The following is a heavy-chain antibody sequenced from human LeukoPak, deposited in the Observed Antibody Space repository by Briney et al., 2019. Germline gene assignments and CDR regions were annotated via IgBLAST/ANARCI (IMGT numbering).Heavy chain of an antibody. Sequence: PGGSLRLSCAASGFTFSSYSMNWVRQAPGKGLEWVSFISSSSSYIYYADSVKGRFTISRDNAKNSLYLQMNSLRAEDTAVYYCARGKHCSGGSCYFDYWGQGTLVTVSS. J-gene: IGHJ4*02. CDR1: GFTFSSYS. CDR3: ARGKHCSGGSCYFDY. V-gene: IGHV3-21*01. CDR2: ISSSSSYI. D-gene: IGHD2-15*01.